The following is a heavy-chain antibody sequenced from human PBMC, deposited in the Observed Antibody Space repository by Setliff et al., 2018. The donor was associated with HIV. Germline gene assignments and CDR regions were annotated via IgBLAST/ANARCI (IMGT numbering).Heavy chain of an antibody. Sequence: TLSLTCTVSGGSISSGIYYWSWIRQPAGKGLEWIGRIYTSGSTNYNPSLKSRVTISVDTSKNQFSQKLRSVTAADTAVYYCARETYYYDNPQYYYYYMDVWGKGTTVTVSS. CDR2: IYTSGST. CDR3: ARETYYYDNPQYYYYYMDV. CDR1: GGSISSGIYY. J-gene: IGHJ6*03. D-gene: IGHD3-22*01. V-gene: IGHV4-61*02.